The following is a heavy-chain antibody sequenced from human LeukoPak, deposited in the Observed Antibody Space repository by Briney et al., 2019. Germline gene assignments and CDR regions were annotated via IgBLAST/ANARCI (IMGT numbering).Heavy chain of an antibody. CDR3: AREVAFTTPFDY. V-gene: IGHV1-46*01. Sequence: ASVKVSCKASGYTFTSYYMHWVRQAPGQGLEWMGIINPSGGSTSYAQKFQDRVTVTRDTSTSTVYMELSSLRSEDTAVYYRAREVAFTTPFDYWGQGTLVTVSS. CDR1: GYTFTSYY. CDR2: INPSGGST. D-gene: IGHD1-1*01. J-gene: IGHJ4*02.